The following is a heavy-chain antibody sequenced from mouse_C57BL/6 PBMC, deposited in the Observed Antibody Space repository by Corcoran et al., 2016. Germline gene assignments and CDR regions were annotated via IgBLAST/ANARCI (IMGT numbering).Heavy chain of an antibody. CDR2: IDPSDSYT. Sequence: QVQLQQPGAELVKPGASVKLSCTASGYTFPSYWMQWVKQRPGQGLEWIGEIDPSDSYTNYNQKFKGKATLTVDTSSSTAYMQLSSLTSEDSAVYYCANIYYYGSSLDYWGQGTTLTVSS. CDR1: GYTFPSYW. CDR3: ANIYYYGSSLDY. J-gene: IGHJ2*01. D-gene: IGHD1-1*01. V-gene: IGHV1-50*01.